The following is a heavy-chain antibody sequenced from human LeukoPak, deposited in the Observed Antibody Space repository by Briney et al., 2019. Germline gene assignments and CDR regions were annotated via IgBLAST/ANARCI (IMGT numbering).Heavy chain of an antibody. CDR1: GGSFSGYY. J-gene: IGHJ2*01. CDR3: AKPSWYKYFDL. D-gene: IGHD6-13*01. V-gene: IGHV4-34*01. Sequence: PLETLSLTCAVYGGSFSGYYWSWIRQPPGKGLEWIGEINHSGSTNYNPSLKSRVTISVDTSKNQFSLKLSSVTAADTAVYYCAKPSWYKYFDLWGRGTLVTVSS. CDR2: INHSGST.